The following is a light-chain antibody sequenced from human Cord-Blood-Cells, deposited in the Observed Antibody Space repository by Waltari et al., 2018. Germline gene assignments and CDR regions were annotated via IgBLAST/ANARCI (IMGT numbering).Light chain of an antibody. CDR3: QQSDSTPYT. CDR1: QSISSY. Sequence: DIQMTQSPSSLSASVGDRVTITCRASQSISSYLKLYQQKPGKAPNLLIYAASSLQSGVPSRFSGSGSGTDFTLTISSLQPEDFATYYCQQSDSTPYTFGQGTKLEIK. V-gene: IGKV1-39*01. CDR2: AAS. J-gene: IGKJ2*01.